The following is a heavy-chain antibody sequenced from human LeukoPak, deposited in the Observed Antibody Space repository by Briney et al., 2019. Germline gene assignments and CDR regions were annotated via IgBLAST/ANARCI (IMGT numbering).Heavy chain of an antibody. CDR1: GFTFSSHA. D-gene: IGHD6-19*01. CDR2: ISSSGGST. V-gene: IGHV3-23*01. CDR3: AKGLAVAGQFDY. J-gene: IGHJ4*02. Sequence: GGSLRLSCAASGFTFSSHAMSWVRQAPGKGLEWVSAISSSGGSTYYADSVKGRFSISRDKSKNTLYLQMNSLRAEDTAVYYCAKGLAVAGQFDYWGQGTLVTVSS.